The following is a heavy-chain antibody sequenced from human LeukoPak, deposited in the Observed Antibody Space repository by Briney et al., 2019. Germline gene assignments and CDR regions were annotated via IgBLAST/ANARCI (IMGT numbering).Heavy chain of an antibody. CDR1: GFTFSSYS. CDR2: ISGSGGST. CDR3: AKHMITFGGVIVIYQYYFDY. Sequence: GGSLRLSCAASGFTFSSYSMNWVRQAPGKGLEWVSAISGSGGSTYYADSVKGRFTISRDNSKNTLYLQMNSLRAEDTAVYYCAKHMITFGGVIVIYQYYFDYWGQGTLVTVSS. D-gene: IGHD3-16*02. V-gene: IGHV3-23*01. J-gene: IGHJ4*02.